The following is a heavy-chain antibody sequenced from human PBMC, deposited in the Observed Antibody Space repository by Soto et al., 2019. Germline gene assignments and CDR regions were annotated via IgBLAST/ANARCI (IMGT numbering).Heavy chain of an antibody. CDR2: IYHSGRT. CDR3: ARNKYNNSWGGDWFDP. D-gene: IGHD1-20*01. V-gene: IGHV4-59*01. Sequence: PSETLSLTCSVSGGSISDYYWSWIRRPPGQGLEWIGYIYHSGRTNYNPSLRSRVTISVDTSKTQFSLKLSSVTAADTAVYFCARNKYNNSWGGDWFDPWGQGTLVTVSS. CDR1: GGSISDYY. J-gene: IGHJ5*02.